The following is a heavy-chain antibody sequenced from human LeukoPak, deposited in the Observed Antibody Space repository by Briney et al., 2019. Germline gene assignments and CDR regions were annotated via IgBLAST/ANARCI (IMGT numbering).Heavy chain of an antibody. Sequence: ASVKVSCKASGYTFTSYDISWVRQAPGQGLEWVGWISAFNDYTNYIQKFQGRVTMTTDTSTSPAYMELRSLRSDDTAVYYCVRDRRFSSGLSYYYYGMDVWGQGTTVTVSS. D-gene: IGHD5-18*01. J-gene: IGHJ6*02. CDR3: VRDRRFSSGLSYYYYGMDV. CDR2: ISAFNDYT. CDR1: GYTFTSYD. V-gene: IGHV1-18*01.